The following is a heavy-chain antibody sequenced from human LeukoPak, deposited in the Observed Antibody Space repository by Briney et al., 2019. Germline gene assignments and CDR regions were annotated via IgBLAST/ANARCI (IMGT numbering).Heavy chain of an antibody. CDR2: INPNSGGT. J-gene: IGHJ3*02. CDR3: ARGYYDFWSGYHAFDI. V-gene: IGHV1-2*02. CDR1: GYTFTGYY. D-gene: IGHD3-3*01. Sequence: ASVKVSCKASGYTFTGYYMHWVRQAPGQGLEWMGWINPNSGGTNYAQKFQGRVTMTRDTSISTAYMELSRLRSDDTAVYYCARGYYDFWSGYHAFDIWGQGTMVTVSS.